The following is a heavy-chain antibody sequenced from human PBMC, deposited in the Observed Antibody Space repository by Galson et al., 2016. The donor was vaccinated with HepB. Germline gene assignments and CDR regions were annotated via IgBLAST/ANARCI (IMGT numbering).Heavy chain of an antibody. CDR3: TTDLSYDSLTGYYYPNWFDP. D-gene: IGHD3-9*01. CDR2: IKSKTDGGTR. J-gene: IGHJ5*02. Sequence: SLRLSCAASGFTFSNAWMSWVRQAPGKGLEWVGRIKSKTDGGTRDYAAPVKGRFTISRDDSKNTLYLQMNSLKTEDTAVYYCTTDLSYDSLTGYYYPNWFDPWGQGTLVTVSA. V-gene: IGHV3-15*01. CDR1: GFTFSNAW.